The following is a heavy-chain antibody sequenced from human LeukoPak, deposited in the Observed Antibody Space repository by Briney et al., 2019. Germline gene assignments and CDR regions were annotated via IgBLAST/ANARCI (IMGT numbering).Heavy chain of an antibody. J-gene: IGHJ4*02. CDR1: GFTFNRCW. CDR3: AKGPSYDFWSGYYIL. Sequence: GGSLRLSSVVSGFTFNRCWMNWVRQAPGKGLEWVAHINPDGRDTYYVDSVKGRFTISRDNAKNSLYLQMNSLRAEDTALYYCAKGPSYDFWSGYYILWGQGTLVTVSS. D-gene: IGHD3-3*01. V-gene: IGHV3-7*03. CDR2: INPDGRDT.